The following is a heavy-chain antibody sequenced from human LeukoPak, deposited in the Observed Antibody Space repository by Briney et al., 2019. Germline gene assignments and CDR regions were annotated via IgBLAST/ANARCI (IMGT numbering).Heavy chain of an antibody. CDR3: AIRRDCSSTTCLHYFDY. D-gene: IGHD2-2*01. CDR2: ISGNGGSP. J-gene: IGHJ4*02. Sequence: PGGSLRLSCAASGFTFSSYAMSWVRQAPGKGLEWVSAISGNGGSPYYADSVKARFTISRDNSKNTLYLQMNSLRAEDTAVYYCAIRRDCSSTTCLHYFDYWGQGTLVTVSS. CDR1: GFTFSSYA. V-gene: IGHV3-23*01.